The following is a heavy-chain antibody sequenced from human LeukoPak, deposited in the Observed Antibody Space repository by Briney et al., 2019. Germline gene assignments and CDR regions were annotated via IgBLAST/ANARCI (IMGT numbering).Heavy chain of an antibody. Sequence: GPVKVSCKVSGYTLTELSMHWVRQAPGKGLEWTGGFDPEDGETIYAQKFQGGVTMTEDTSTDTAYMELSSLRSEDTAVYYCATYMGGYWGQGTPVTVSS. V-gene: IGHV1-24*01. J-gene: IGHJ4*02. D-gene: IGHD3-16*01. CDR1: GYTLTELS. CDR2: FDPEDGET. CDR3: ATYMGGY.